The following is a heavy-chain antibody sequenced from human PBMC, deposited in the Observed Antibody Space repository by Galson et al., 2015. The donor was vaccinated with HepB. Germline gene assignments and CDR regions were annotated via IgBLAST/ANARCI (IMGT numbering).Heavy chain of an antibody. J-gene: IGHJ3*02. CDR2: ISSSSSYI. CDR3: ARDGTVTTRVKTWAFDI. CDR1: GFTFSSYS. D-gene: IGHD4-17*01. V-gene: IGHV3-21*01. Sequence: SLRLSCAASGFTFSSYSMNWVRQAPGKGLEWVSSISSSSSYIYYADSVKGRFTISRDNAKNSLYLQMNSLRAEDTAVYYCARDGTVTTRVKTWAFDIWGQGTMVTVSS.